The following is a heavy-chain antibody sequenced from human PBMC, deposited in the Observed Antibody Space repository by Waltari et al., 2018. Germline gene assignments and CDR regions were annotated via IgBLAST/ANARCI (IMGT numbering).Heavy chain of an antibody. V-gene: IGHV1-69-2*01. J-gene: IGHJ6*03. CDR1: GYTFTDYY. Sequence: EVQLVQSGAEVKKPGATVKISCKVSGYTFTDYYMHWVQQAPGKGLEGMGLCDAENGETIYAEKFQGRVTITADTSTDTAYMELSSLGSEDTAVYYCARGISDYAYYYYMDVWGKGTTVTVSS. D-gene: IGHD5-12*01. CDR3: ARGISDYAYYYYMDV. CDR2: CDAENGET.